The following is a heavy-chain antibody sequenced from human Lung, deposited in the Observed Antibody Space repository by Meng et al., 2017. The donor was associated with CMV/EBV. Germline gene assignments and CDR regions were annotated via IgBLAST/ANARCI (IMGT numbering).Heavy chain of an antibody. CDR1: GFTFSVYF. V-gene: IGHV3-11*01. J-gene: IGHJ5*02. CDR2: ISYTGRAI. Sequence: GGSXRLXCAASGFTFSVYFMSWIRQSPGKGLEWVSYISYTGRAIYYADSVKGRFTISRDNAKNSLYLQMNSLRAEDTALYYCARERVPHKAGNSFDPWGQGTXVTVSS. CDR3: ARERVPHKAGNSFDP.